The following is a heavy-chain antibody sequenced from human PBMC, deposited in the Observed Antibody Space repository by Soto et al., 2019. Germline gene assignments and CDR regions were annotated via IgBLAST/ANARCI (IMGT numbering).Heavy chain of an antibody. CDR1: GCTFSSYA. Sequence: SVKVSCKACGCTFSSYAISWVRQAGGQGLEWMGGIIPIFGTANYAQKFQGRVTITADESTSTAYMELSSLRSEDTAVYYCASQARVTGTRNNWFEPWGQGTLVTVSS. D-gene: IGHD1-20*01. CDR3: ASQARVTGTRNNWFEP. V-gene: IGHV1-69*13. J-gene: IGHJ5*02. CDR2: IIPIFGTA.